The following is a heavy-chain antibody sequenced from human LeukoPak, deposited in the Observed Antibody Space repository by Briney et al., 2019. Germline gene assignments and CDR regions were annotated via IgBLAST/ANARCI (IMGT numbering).Heavy chain of an antibody. CDR1: GFTFSTYD. V-gene: IGHV3-13*01. CDR2: IDASGDT. CDR3: ARAVAGFDY. Sequence: GGSLRLSCAASGFTFSTYDMHWVRQAAGKGLEWVSGIDASGDTYYPGSVKGRFTISRENAKNSLYLQMNSLRAGGTAVYYCARAVAGFDYWGQGTLVTVSS. J-gene: IGHJ4*02. D-gene: IGHD6-19*01.